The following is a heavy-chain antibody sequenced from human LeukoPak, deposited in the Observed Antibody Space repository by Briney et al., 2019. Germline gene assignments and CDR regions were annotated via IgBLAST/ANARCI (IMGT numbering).Heavy chain of an antibody. CDR2: ISSNGGST. Sequence: GGSLRLSCSASGFTFSSYAMHWVRQAPGKGLEYVSAISSNGGSTYYPDSVKSRFTISRDNSKSTLYLQMSSLRTEDTAVYYCVKGPRSYCSGGSCYEDWGQGTLVTVSS. J-gene: IGHJ4*02. CDR1: GFTFSSYA. D-gene: IGHD2-15*01. CDR3: VKGPRSYCSGGSCYED. V-gene: IGHV3-64D*09.